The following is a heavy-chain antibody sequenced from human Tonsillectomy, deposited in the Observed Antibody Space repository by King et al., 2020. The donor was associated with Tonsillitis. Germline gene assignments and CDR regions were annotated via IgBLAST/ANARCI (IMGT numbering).Heavy chain of an antibody. D-gene: IGHD2-2*03. Sequence: MQLQESGPGLVKPSETLSLTCTVSGYSISSGHYWGWIRQPPGKGLEWIGSIYHSGSTYYNPSLKSRVTISVDTSKNQFSLKLSSVTAADTAVYYCARDFGYCSSTSCSNDAFDIWGQGTMVTVSS. CDR3: ARDFGYCSSTSCSNDAFDI. CDR2: IYHSGST. V-gene: IGHV4-38-2*02. J-gene: IGHJ3*02. CDR1: GYSISSGHY.